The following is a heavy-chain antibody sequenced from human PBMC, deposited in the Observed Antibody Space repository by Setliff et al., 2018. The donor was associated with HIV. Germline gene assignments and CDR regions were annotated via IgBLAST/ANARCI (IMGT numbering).Heavy chain of an antibody. CDR2: ISGSSTHT. CDR1: GFTFSDYY. CDR3: ARNGRNDSGYYYYYYYYMDV. V-gene: IGHV3-11*03. Sequence: SGGSLRLSCVASGFTFSDYYMSWIRQAPGKGLESISYISGSSTHTYYADSVKGRFTISRDNAKNSLYLHMDSLRAEDTAVYFCARNGRNDSGYYYYYYYYMDVWGKGTTVTVSS. J-gene: IGHJ6*03. D-gene: IGHD3-22*01.